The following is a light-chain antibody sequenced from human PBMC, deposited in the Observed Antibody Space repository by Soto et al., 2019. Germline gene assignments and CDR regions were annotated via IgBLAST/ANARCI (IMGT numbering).Light chain of an antibody. V-gene: IGKV1-9*01. CDR3: QQLFDSPIT. CDR2: AAS. CDR1: QVISTS. J-gene: IGKJ1*01. Sequence: IQLTQSPSFLSPSIGESVTITCRASQVISTSLAWYQVKPGKAPKLLIYAASTLEGGVPSRFSATVSGTEFSLTITSLQPEDFATYYCQQLFDSPITFGQGTKVDIK.